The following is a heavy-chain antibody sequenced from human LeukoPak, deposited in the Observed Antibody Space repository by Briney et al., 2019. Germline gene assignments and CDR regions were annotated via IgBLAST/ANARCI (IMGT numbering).Heavy chain of an antibody. CDR2: INPDGRTT. D-gene: IGHD5-18*01. CDR1: GFSFSTYW. Sequence: GASLRLSCAASGFSFSTYWMHWVRQDEGEGVMWGSRINPDGRTTDYPDSVKGRFTISRDNSKNTLYLQMNSLRAEDTAVYYCAKDLYEYSYGVHGDWGQGTLVTVSS. CDR3: AKDLYEYSYGVHGD. J-gene: IGHJ4*02. V-gene: IGHV3-74*01.